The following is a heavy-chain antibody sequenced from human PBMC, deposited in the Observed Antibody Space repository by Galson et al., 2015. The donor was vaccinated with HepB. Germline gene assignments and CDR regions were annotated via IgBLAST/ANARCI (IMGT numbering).Heavy chain of an antibody. Sequence: SLRLSCAASGFTFSNAWMNWVRQAPGKGLEWVGRIKSKTDGGTTDYAAPVKGRFTISRDDSKNTLYLQMNSLKTEDTAVYYCTTGQPAIQLWFFYPDYGMDVWGQGTTVTVSS. D-gene: IGHD5-18*01. V-gene: IGHV3-15*07. CDR2: IKSKTDGGTT. CDR1: GFTFSNAW. CDR3: TTGQPAIQLWFFYPDYGMDV. J-gene: IGHJ6*02.